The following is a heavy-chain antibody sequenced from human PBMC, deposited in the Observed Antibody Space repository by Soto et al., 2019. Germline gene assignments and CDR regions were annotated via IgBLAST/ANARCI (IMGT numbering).Heavy chain of an antibody. CDR2: IYHSGST. D-gene: IGHD2-2*01. V-gene: IGHV4-38-2*01. CDR3: ARGPQLLHFGNWFDP. J-gene: IGHJ5*02. CDR1: GYSISSGYY. Sequence: PSETLSLTCAVSGYSISSGYYWGWIRQPPGKGLEWIGSIYHSGSTYYNPSLKSRVTISVDTSKNQFSLKLSSVTAADTAVYYCARGPQLLHFGNWFDPWGQGTLVTVS.